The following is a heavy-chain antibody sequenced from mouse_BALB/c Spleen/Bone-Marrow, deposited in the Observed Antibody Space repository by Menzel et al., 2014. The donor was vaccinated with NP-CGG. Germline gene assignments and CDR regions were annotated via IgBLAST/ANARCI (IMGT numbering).Heavy chain of an antibody. Sequence: DLVKPGASVKLSCKASGYTFTGYWINWIKQRPGQGLEWIGRIAPGSGSTYYNEMFKGKATLTVDTSSSTAYIQLSSLSSDDSAVYFCAREDMGYGNYGWFAYWGQGTLVTVSA. CDR2: IAPGSGST. CDR1: GYTFTGYW. V-gene: IGHV1S41*01. D-gene: IGHD2-1*01. J-gene: IGHJ3*01. CDR3: AREDMGYGNYGWFAY.